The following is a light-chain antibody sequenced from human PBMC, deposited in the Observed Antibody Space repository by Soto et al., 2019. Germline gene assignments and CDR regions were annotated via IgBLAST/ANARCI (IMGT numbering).Light chain of an antibody. CDR3: QSNDSSLSGYV. J-gene: IGLJ1*01. CDR2: GNS. CDR1: TSNIGAGYD. V-gene: IGLV1-40*01. Sequence: QAVVTQPPSVSGAPGQRVTISCTGGTSNIGAGYDVHWYQQLPGTAPKLVIYGNSNRPSGVPDRFSGSKSGTSASLAITGLQAEDEGDYYCQSNDSSLSGYVFGTGTKLTVL.